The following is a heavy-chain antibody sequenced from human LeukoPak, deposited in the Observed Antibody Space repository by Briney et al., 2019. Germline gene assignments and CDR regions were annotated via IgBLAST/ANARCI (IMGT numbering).Heavy chain of an antibody. CDR2: IYYSGST. D-gene: IGHD6-13*01. V-gene: IGHV4-59*01. CDR3: ARGSAAAGQEFDY. CDR1: GGSISSYY. J-gene: IGHJ4*02. Sequence: SETLSLTCTVSGGSISSYYWSWIRQPPGKGLEWIGYIYYSGSTNYNPSLKSRVTISVDTSKNQFSLKLSSVTAADTAVYCCARGSAAAGQEFDYWGQGTLVTVSS.